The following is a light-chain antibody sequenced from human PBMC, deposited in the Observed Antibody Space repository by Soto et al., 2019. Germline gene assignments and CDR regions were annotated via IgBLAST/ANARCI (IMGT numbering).Light chain of an antibody. V-gene: IGLV2-8*01. J-gene: IGLJ2*01. CDR1: SSDVGGYNH. CDR3: SSYAGNNILI. CDR2: EVN. Sequence: QSALTQPPSASGSPGQSVTVSCTGTSSDVGGYNHVSWYQQHPGEAPKLLIYEVNKRPSWVPNRFSGSKSGNTASLTVSGLQAEDEADYFCSSYAGNNILIFGGGTQLTVL.